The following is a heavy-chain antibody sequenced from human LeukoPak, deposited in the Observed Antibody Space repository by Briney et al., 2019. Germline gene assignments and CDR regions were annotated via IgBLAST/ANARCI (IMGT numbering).Heavy chain of an antibody. CDR1: GFTFDDYA. Sequence: GGSLRLSCAASGFTFDDYAMHWVRQAPGKGLEWVSGISWNSGSIGYADSVKGRFTISRDNAKNSLYLQMNSLRAEDTAFYYCAKDSGYSYGSLLYDYWGQGTLVTVSS. V-gene: IGHV3-9*01. CDR3: AKDSGYSYGSLLYDY. CDR2: ISWNSGSI. J-gene: IGHJ4*02. D-gene: IGHD5-18*01.